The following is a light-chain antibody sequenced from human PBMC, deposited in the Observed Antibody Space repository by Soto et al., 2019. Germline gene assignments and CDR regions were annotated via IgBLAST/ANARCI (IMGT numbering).Light chain of an antibody. CDR1: SSNIGAGYD. CDR2: GNN. V-gene: IGLV1-40*01. CDR3: QSYDSSLSVWV. J-gene: IGLJ3*02. Sequence: QLVLTQPPSVSGAPGQRVTISRTGSSSNIGAGYDVHWYHQLPGTAPKLLIYGNNNRPSGVPDRFSGSRSGTSASLAITGLQAEDEADYYCQSYDSSLSVWVFGGGTKLTVL.